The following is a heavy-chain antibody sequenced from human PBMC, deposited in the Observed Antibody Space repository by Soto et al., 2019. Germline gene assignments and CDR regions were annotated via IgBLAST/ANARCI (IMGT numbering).Heavy chain of an antibody. CDR1: GGSISSGGXX. CDR2: IYYSGSA. CDR3: ARDGLVGVLRD. D-gene: IGHD3-16*01. Sequence: QVQLQESGPGLVKPSQTLSLTCTVSGGSISSGGXXXXXXXXXXXKGLEWIGYIYYSGSAYYNPSLKSRVTISVDTSKNQFSLKLSSVTAAXTAVYYCARDGLVGVLRDWGQGTLVTVSS. J-gene: IGHJ4*02. V-gene: IGHV4-31*03.